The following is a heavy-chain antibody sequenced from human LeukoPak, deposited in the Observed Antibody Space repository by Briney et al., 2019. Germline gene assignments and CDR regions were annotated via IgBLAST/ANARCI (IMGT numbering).Heavy chain of an antibody. V-gene: IGHV1-2*02. CDR2: INPNSGGT. CDR3: ARLFGASYNGSDY. CDR1: GGSFSDYS. Sequence: ASVKVSFKASGGSFSDYSISWVRQAPGQGLEWMGWINPNSGGTNYAQKFQGRVTMTRDTSISTAYMELSRLRSDDTAVYYCARLFGASYNGSDYWGQGTLVTVSS. D-gene: IGHD3-10*02. J-gene: IGHJ4*02.